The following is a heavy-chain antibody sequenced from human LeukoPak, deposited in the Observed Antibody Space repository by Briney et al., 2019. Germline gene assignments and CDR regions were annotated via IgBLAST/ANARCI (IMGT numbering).Heavy chain of an antibody. CDR1: GFTFSSYG. J-gene: IGHJ4*02. CDR3: ARDYFAVAGDY. V-gene: IGHV3-33*01. Sequence: PGRSLRLSCAASGFTFSSYGMHWVRQAPGKGLEWVAVIWYDGSNKYYADSVKGRFTISRDNSKNTLYLQMNSLRAEDTAVYYCARDYFAVAGDYWGQGTLVTVSS. D-gene: IGHD6-19*01. CDR2: IWYDGSNK.